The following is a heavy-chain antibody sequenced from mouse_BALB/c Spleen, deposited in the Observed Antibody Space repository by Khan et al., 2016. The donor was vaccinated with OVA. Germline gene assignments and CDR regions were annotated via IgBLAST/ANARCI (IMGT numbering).Heavy chain of an antibody. Sequence: VQLKESGPGLVQPSQSLSITCTVSGFSLTNYSVHWVRPSPGKGLEWLGVLWCAGSTDYNAAFISRPTIRKDNSRSQVFFKMNSLQPNDTAIYYCARRGYDYGLGALFAYWGQGTLVTVSA. V-gene: IGHV2-2*02. CDR1: GFSLTNYS. J-gene: IGHJ3*01. CDR2: LWCAGST. CDR3: ARRGYDYGLGALFAY. D-gene: IGHD2-4*01.